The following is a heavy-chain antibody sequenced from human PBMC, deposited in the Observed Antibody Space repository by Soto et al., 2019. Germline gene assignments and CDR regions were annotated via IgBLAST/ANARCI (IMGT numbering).Heavy chain of an antibody. D-gene: IGHD2-2*01. CDR2: IIAISGTA. V-gene: IGHV1-69*01. CDR3: ARSQGSSTSLHIYYYYYYGMDV. CDR1: GGTFGSYA. Sequence: QVQLVQSGAEVKKPGSSVKVSCKASGGTFGSYAISWVRQAPGQGLEWMGGIIAISGTANYAQKFQGRVTIAADESTSTAYMELSSLRSEDTAVYYCARSQGSSTSLHIYYYYYYGMDVGGQGSTVTVSS. J-gene: IGHJ6*02.